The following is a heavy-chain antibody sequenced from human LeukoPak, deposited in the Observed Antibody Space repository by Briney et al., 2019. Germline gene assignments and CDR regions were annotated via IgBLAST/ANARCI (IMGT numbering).Heavy chain of an antibody. V-gene: IGHV3-23*01. CDR3: AKDHIVVVTAIPNFDY. CDR2: ISGSGGST. J-gene: IGHJ4*02. D-gene: IGHD2-21*02. CDR1: GFTFSSYG. Sequence: TGGSLRLSCAASGFTFSSYGMSWVRQALGKGLEWVSAISGSGGSTYYADSVKGRFTISRDNSKNTLYLQMNSLRAEDTAVYYCAKDHIVVVTAIPNFDYWGQGTLVTVSS.